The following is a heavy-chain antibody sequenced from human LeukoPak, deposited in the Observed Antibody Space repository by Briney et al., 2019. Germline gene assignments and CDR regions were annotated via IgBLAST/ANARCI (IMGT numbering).Heavy chain of an antibody. V-gene: IGHV4-59*01. Sequence: SETLSLTCNVSGGSISSYYWSWIRQPPGKGLEWIGYIYYSGSTNYNPSLKSRVTISVDTSKNQFSLKLSSVTAADTAVYYCAREYIAAAGTTGFDPWGQGTLVTVSS. J-gene: IGHJ5*02. D-gene: IGHD6-13*01. CDR2: IYYSGST. CDR3: AREYIAAAGTTGFDP. CDR1: GGSISSYY.